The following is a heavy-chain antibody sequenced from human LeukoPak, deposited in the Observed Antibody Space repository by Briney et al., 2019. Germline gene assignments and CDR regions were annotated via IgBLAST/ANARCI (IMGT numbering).Heavy chain of an antibody. CDR3: AREGDGSGWYRDAFDI. J-gene: IGHJ3*02. CDR1: GGSISSYY. CDR2: IYYSGST. Sequence: PSETLSLTCTVSGGSISSYYWSWIRQPPGKGLEWIGYIYYSGSTNYNPSLKSRVTISVDTSKNRFSLKLSSVTAADTAVYYCAREGDGSGWYRDAFDIWGQGTMVTVSS. D-gene: IGHD6-13*01. V-gene: IGHV4-59*01.